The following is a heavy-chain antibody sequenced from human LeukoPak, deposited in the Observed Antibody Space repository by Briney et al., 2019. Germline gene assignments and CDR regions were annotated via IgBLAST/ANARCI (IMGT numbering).Heavy chain of an antibody. CDR3: AKDHGDYAGPFDY. CDR1: GFTFSSYG. V-gene: IGHV3-30*02. D-gene: IGHD4-17*01. J-gene: IGHJ4*02. CDR2: IRYDGSNK. Sequence: GGSLRLSCAASGFTFSSYGMHWVRQAPGKGLEWVAFIRYDGSNKYYADSVKGRFTISRDNSKNTLYLQMNSLRAEDTAVYYCAKDHGDYAGPFDYWGQGTLVTVSS.